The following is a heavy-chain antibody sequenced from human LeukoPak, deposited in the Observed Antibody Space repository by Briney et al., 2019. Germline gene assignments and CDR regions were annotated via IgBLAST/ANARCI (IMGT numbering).Heavy chain of an antibody. V-gene: IGHV4-59*08. CDR2: IYYSGST. CDR1: GGYIGSFY. D-gene: IGHD6-13*01. J-gene: IGHJ4*02. Sequence: SETLSLTCTVSGGYIGSFYWSWIRRPPVKGLEWIGYIYYSGSTNYNPSLKSRVTISVDTSKNQFSLKVTSVTAADTAVYYCARGFAAAGFDYWGQGTLVTVSS. CDR3: ARGFAAAGFDY.